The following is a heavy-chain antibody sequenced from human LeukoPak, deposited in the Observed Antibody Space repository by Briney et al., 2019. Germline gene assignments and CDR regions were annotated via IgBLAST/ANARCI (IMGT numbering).Heavy chain of an antibody. J-gene: IGHJ3*02. D-gene: IGHD3-10*01. CDR1: GGTFSSYA. CDR2: IIPIFGTA. CDR3: ASFPGSSVGGAFDI. V-gene: IGHV1-69*13. Sequence: SVKVSCKASGGTFSSYAISWVRQAPGQGLEWMGGIIPIFGTANYAQKFQGRVKITADESTSTAYMELSSLRSEDTAVYYCASFPGSSVGGAFDIWGQGTMVTVSS.